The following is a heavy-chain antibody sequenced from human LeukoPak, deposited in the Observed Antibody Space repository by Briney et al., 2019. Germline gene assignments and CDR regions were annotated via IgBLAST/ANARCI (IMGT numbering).Heavy chain of an antibody. CDR1: GFPFDTYP. D-gene: IGHD6-19*01. CDR2: ISSSNSFK. Sequence: GGSLRPSCAASGFPFDTYPMNWVRQAPGKGLEWDASISSSNSFKNYADSVKGRFTISRDNAQNSLYLQMSSLRAEDTGLYYCATMGEQWLLKDIWGQGTMVIVSS. J-gene: IGHJ3*02. V-gene: IGHV3-21*01. CDR3: ATMGEQWLLKDI.